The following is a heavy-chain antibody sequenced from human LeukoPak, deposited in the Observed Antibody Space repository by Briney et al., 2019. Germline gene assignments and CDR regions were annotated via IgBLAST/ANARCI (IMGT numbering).Heavy chain of an antibody. CDR1: GFTLSSYG. J-gene: IGHJ3*02. V-gene: IGHV3-30*02. Sequence: PGGSLRLSCAASGFTLSSYGMHWVRQAPGKGLEWVAFIRYDGSNKYYADSVKGRFTISRDNSKNTLYLQMNSLRAEDTAVYYCAKDRQQLDAFDIWGQGTMVTVSS. CDR3: AKDRQQLDAFDI. CDR2: IRYDGSNK. D-gene: IGHD6-13*01.